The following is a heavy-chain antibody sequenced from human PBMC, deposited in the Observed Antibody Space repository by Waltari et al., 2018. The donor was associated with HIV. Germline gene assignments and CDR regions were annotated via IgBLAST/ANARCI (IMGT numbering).Heavy chain of an antibody. CDR2: IKSKNDGGTI. Sequence: EVYLVESGGGLVKTGGPLRVSCPVSGLTFTNAGMSWVRQAPGKGLEWLGRIKSKNDGGTIDYAAPVKDRFTILRDDSKHTLYLEMSSLKIEDTGIYYCVTDAVAVPLDTAYWGQGTLVTVSS. J-gene: IGHJ4*02. CDR3: VTDAVAVPLDTAY. CDR1: GLTFTNAG. V-gene: IGHV3-15*01. D-gene: IGHD2-21*01.